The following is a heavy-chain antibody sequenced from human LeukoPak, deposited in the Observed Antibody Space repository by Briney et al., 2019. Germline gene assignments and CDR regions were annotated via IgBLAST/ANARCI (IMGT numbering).Heavy chain of an antibody. CDR2: INPNSGGT. CDR1: GYTLTGYY. V-gene: IGHV1-2*06. J-gene: IGHJ4*02. D-gene: IGHD3-22*01. CDR3: AWGNNDSSGFPFDY. Sequence: ASVKVSCKASGYTLTGYYMHWVRQAPGQGLEWMGRINPNSGGTNYAQKFQGRVTMTRDTSISTAYMELSRLRSDDTAVYYCAWGNNDSSGFPFDYWGQGTLVTVSS.